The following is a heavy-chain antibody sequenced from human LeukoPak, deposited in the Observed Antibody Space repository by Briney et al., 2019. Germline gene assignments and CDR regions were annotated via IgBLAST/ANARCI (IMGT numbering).Heavy chain of an antibody. V-gene: IGHV5-51*01. CDR2: IYPGDSDT. J-gene: IGHJ3*02. D-gene: IGHD3-10*01. CDR3: ATNTMFRGIHACDI. Sequence: GESLKISCKGSGYSFTSYRIGWVRQMPGKGLEWMGIIYPGDSDTRYSPSFQGQVTISADKSISTAYLQWSSLKASDSAMYYCATNTMFRGIHACDIWGQWTMVTVSS. CDR1: GYSFTSYR.